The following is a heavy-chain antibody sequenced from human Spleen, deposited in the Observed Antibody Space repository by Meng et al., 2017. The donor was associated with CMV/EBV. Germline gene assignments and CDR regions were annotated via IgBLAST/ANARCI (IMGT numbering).Heavy chain of an antibody. CDR2: TFYRSQWYH. CDR3: ATDLSVECSSTSCYLPYGMAV. CDR1: GDSVSSNDAA. J-gene: IGHJ6*02. V-gene: IGHV6-1*01. D-gene: IGHD2-2*01. Sequence: SQTLSLSGAISGDSVSSNDAAWNWFRQSPSRGLEWLGRTFYRSQWYHEYAPSVRGRISINPDTSKNQFSLQLNSVTLEDTAVYYCATDLSVECSSTSCYLPYGMAVWGQGTTVTVSS.